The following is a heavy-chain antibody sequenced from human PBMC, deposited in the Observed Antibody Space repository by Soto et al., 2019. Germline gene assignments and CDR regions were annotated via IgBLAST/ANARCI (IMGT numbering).Heavy chain of an antibody. J-gene: IGHJ4*02. CDR3: AKDMEGGVVPAATVFDY. D-gene: IGHD2-2*01. Sequence: EVQLVESGGGLVQPGRSLRLSCAASGFTFDDYAMHWVRQAPGKGLEWVSGISWNSGSIGYADSVKGRFTISRDNAKNSLDLRMISLRAEDTALYYCAKDMEGGVVPAATVFDYWGQGTLVTVSS. CDR2: ISWNSGSI. V-gene: IGHV3-9*01. CDR1: GFTFDDYA.